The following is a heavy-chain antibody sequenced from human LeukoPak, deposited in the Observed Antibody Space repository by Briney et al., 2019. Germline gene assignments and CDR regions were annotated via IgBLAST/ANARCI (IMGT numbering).Heavy chain of an antibody. J-gene: IGHJ4*02. Sequence: PGGSLRLSCAASGFTFSSYSMNWVRQAPGKGLEWVAVISYDGSNKYYADSVKGRFTISRDNSKNTLYLQMNSLRAEDTAVYYCAKDEHNWNYGYWGQGTLVTVSS. CDR3: AKDEHNWNYGY. V-gene: IGHV3-30*18. CDR1: GFTFSSYS. D-gene: IGHD1-7*01. CDR2: ISYDGSNK.